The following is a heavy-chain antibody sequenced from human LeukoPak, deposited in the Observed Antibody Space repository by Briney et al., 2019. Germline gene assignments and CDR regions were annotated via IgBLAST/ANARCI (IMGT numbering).Heavy chain of an antibody. CDR1: GYTFTSYG. Sequence: GASVKVSCKASGYTFTSYGISWVRQAPGQGLEWMGWISAYNGNTNYAQKLQGRVTMTTDTSTSTAYMELRSLRSDDTAVYYCARDSVVLSQLWLNRFDYWGQGTLVTVSS. D-gene: IGHD5-18*01. J-gene: IGHJ4*02. CDR3: ARDSVVLSQLWLNRFDY. V-gene: IGHV1-18*01. CDR2: ISAYNGNT.